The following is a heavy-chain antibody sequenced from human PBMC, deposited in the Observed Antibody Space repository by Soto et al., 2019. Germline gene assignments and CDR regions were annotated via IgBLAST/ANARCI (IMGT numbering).Heavy chain of an antibody. Sequence: QLQLQESGPGLVKPSETLSLTCTVSGGSISSSGYYWGWIRQPPGKGLEWIGSIYYSGDTYFYPSLRSRVTISGDPSKNQFSLKLSSVTAADTAMYYCVRGGRYYMQETYYFDYWGQGTLVTVSS. CDR3: VRGGRYYMQETYYFDY. V-gene: IGHV4-39*01. CDR1: GGSISSSGYY. CDR2: IYYSGDT. J-gene: IGHJ4*02. D-gene: IGHD3-10*01.